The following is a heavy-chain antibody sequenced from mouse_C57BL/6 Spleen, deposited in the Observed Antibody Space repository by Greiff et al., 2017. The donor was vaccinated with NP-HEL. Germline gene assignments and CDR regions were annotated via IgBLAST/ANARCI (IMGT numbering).Heavy chain of an antibody. Sequence: EVQLQQSGPELVKPGASVKISCKASGYSFTGYYMNWVKQSPEKSLEWIGEINPSTGGTTYNQKFKAKATLTVDKSSSTAYMQLKSLTSEDSAVYYCARSHYRFDYWGQGTTLTVSS. J-gene: IGHJ2*01. D-gene: IGHD1-1*02. CDR3: ARSHYRFDY. CDR2: INPSTGGT. V-gene: IGHV1-42*01. CDR1: GYSFTGYY.